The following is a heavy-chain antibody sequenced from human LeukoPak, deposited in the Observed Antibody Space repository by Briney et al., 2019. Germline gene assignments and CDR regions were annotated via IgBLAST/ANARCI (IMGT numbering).Heavy chain of an antibody. CDR3: ARASSLGELSPWFDP. CDR1: GFTFSSYA. CDR2: ISYDGSNK. Sequence: GSLRLSCAASGFTFSSYAMHWVRQAPGKGLEWVAVISYDGSNKYYADSVKGRFTISRDNSKNTLYLQMNSLRAEDTAVYYCARASSLGELSPWFDPWGQGTLVTVSS. J-gene: IGHJ5*02. D-gene: IGHD3-10*01. V-gene: IGHV3-30*01.